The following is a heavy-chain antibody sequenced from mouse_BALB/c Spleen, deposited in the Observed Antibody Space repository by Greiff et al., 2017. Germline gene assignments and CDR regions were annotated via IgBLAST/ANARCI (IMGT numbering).Heavy chain of an antibody. CDR1: GYTFTDYN. CDR3: ARPLDSSGYLPFAY. Sequence: EVQLVESGPELVKPGASVKISCKASGYTFTDYNMHWVKQSHGKSLEWIGYIYPYNGGTGYNQKFKSKATLTVDNSSSTAYMELRSLTSEDSAVYYCARPLDSSGYLPFAYWGQGTLVTVSA. D-gene: IGHD3-2*01. V-gene: IGHV1S29*02. CDR2: IYPYNGGT. J-gene: IGHJ3*01.